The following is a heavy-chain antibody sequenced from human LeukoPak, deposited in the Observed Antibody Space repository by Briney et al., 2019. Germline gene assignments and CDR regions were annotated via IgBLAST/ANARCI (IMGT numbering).Heavy chain of an antibody. V-gene: IGHV4-4*09. CDR2: IYTSGST. CDR1: GGSISSYY. Sequence: PSETLSLTCTVSGGSISSYYWSWIRQPPGKGLEWIGYIYTSGSTNYNPSLKSRVTISVDTSKNQFSLKLSSVTAADTAVYYCASLDYYYYGMDVGGQGTTVTVSS. CDR3: ASLDYYYYGMDV. J-gene: IGHJ6*02.